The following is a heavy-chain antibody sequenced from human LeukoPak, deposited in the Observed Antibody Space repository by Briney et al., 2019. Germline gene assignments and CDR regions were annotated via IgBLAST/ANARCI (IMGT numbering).Heavy chain of an antibody. V-gene: IGHV3-72*01. J-gene: IGHJ4*02. CDR3: ATLVLIYDY. CDR2: TRNKANSYTT. Sequence: GGSLRLSCAASGFTFSDHYMDWVRQAPGKGLEWVGRTRNKANSYTTEYAASVKGRFTISRDDSKNSLYLQMNSLKTEDTAVYYCATLVLIYDYWGQGTLVTVSS. CDR1: GFTFSDHY.